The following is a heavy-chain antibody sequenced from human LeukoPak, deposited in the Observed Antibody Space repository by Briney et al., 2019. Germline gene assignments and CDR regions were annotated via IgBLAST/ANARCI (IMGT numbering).Heavy chain of an antibody. D-gene: IGHD2-15*01. J-gene: IGHJ4*02. CDR1: GFTFSSYA. Sequence: GGSLRLSCAASGFTFSSYAMSWVRQAPGKGLEWVSGLRGSGGSTYYADSVKGRFTISRDNSKNTLYLQMNSLRAEDTAVYYCAKEQGVVGSAFDYWGQGTLVTVSS. V-gene: IGHV3-23*01. CDR3: AKEQGVVGSAFDY. CDR2: LRGSGGST.